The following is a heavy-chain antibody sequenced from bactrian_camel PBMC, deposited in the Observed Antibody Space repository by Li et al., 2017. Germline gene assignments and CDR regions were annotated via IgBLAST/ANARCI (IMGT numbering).Heavy chain of an antibody. V-gene: IGHV3S53*01. D-gene: IGHD1*01. CDR1: SYIFSRCG. Sequence: QVQLVESGGDSVQAGGSLRLTCTASSYIFSRCGMDWYRQAPGKERELVSSINSDGSTRYLDSVKGRFTISHDAAKNTLYLQMNSLRPEDSGMYYCAAAMAVAWWPLPADFDYWGQGTQVTVS. J-gene: IGHJ6*01. CDR3: AAAMAVAWWPLPADFDY. CDR2: INSDGST.